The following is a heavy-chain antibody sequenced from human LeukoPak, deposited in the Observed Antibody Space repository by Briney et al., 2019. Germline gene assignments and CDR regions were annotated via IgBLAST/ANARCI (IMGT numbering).Heavy chain of an antibody. Sequence: GGSLRLSCAASGFTVSSYWMSWVRQAPGKGLEWGANIKQDGSEKYYVDSVKGRFTISRDNAKNSLYLQMNSLRAEDTAVYYCAKGHGWEASYYYYYMDVWGKGTTVTISS. V-gene: IGHV3-7*01. CDR1: GFTVSSYW. J-gene: IGHJ6*03. CDR3: AKGHGWEASYYYYYMDV. CDR2: IKQDGSEK. D-gene: IGHD1-26*01.